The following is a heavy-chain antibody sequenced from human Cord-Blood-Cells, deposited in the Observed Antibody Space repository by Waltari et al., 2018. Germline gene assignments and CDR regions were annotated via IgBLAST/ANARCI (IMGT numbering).Heavy chain of an antibody. V-gene: IGHV3-33*01. CDR3: AREPLVVAATPFDY. CDR2: IWYDGSNK. Sequence: QVQLVESGGGVVQPGRSLRLSCAASGFTFSSYGMHWVRQAPGKGLAWVAVIWYDGSNKYYADSVKGRFTISRDNSKNTLYLQMNSRRAEDTAVYYCAREPLVVAATPFDYWGQGTLVTVSS. J-gene: IGHJ4*02. CDR1: GFTFSSYG. D-gene: IGHD2-15*01.